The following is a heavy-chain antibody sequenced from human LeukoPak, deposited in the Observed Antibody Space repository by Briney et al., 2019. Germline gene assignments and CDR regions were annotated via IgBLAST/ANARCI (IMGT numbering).Heavy chain of an antibody. CDR2: ISSNGATT. J-gene: IGHJ6*03. CDR1: GFSFSSYA. D-gene: IGHD1-26*01. CDR3: ARDGIDSAYYYYYVDV. V-gene: IGHV3-64*01. Sequence: PGGSLRLSCAASGFSFSSYAMHWVRQAPGKGLEYVSVISSNGATTYYANSVKGRFIISRDNSKNTLYLQMGSLRAEDMAVYYCARDGIDSAYYYYYVDVWGKGTTVTVSS.